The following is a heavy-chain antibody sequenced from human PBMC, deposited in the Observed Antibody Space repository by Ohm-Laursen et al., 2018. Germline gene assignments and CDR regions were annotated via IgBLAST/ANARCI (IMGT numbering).Heavy chain of an antibody. CDR3: ARDEGNGWPKYGMDV. CDR2: ISSSSSYI. J-gene: IGHJ6*02. CDR1: GFTFSISG. Sequence: SLRLSCAASGFTFSISGMTWVRQAPGKGLEWVSSISSSSSYIYYADSVKGRFTISRDNAKNPLYLQMNSLRAEDTAVYYCARDEGNGWPKYGMDVWGQGTTVTVSS. D-gene: IGHD6-19*01. V-gene: IGHV3-21*01.